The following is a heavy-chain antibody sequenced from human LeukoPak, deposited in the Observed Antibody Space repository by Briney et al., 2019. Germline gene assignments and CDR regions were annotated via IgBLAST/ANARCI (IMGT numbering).Heavy chain of an antibody. CDR2: INLSAGST. Sequence: GASVKVSCKASGYIFTNYYMHWVRQAPGQGLEWMGIINLSAGSTSYAQKFQSRLTLTRDTSTSTLYMELGSLIPDDTAAYYCARAYGSGLVFDIWGQGTMVTVSS. D-gene: IGHD3-10*01. CDR3: ARAYGSGLVFDI. J-gene: IGHJ3*02. CDR1: GYIFTNYY. V-gene: IGHV1-46*01.